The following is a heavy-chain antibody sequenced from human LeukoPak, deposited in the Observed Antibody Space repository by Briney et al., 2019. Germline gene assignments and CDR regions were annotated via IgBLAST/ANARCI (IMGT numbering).Heavy chain of an antibody. CDR1: GYTFTSCD. CDR2: MNPNSGNT. Sequence: ASVKVSCKASGYTFTSCDINWVRQATGQGLEWMGWMNPNSGNTGYAQKFQGRVTMTRNTSISTAYMELSSLRSEDTAVYYCARGGYCSSTSCYGRRRFDYWGQGTLVTVSS. J-gene: IGHJ4*02. D-gene: IGHD2-2*01. V-gene: IGHV1-8*01. CDR3: ARGGYCSSTSCYGRRRFDY.